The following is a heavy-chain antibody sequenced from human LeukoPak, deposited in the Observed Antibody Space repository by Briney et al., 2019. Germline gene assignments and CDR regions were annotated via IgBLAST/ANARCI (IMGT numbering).Heavy chain of an antibody. CDR2: IYTSGNT. CDR1: GGSISDYY. D-gene: IGHD3-16*01. Sequence: SETLSLTCTVSGGSISDYYWSWIRQPAGKGLEWIGHIYTSGNTNYNPSLKSRVTMSVDTSKNQFSLKLGSVTAADSAVYYRARANYVWGSYVYWGQGTLVTVSS. V-gene: IGHV4-4*07. J-gene: IGHJ4*02. CDR3: ARANYVWGSYVY.